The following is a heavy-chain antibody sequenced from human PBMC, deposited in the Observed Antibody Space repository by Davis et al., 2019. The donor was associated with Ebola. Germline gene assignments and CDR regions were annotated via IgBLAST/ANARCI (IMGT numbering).Heavy chain of an antibody. CDR1: GFTFSGYW. J-gene: IGHJ5*02. CDR2: INSDGRST. Sequence: GESLKISCAASGFTFSGYWMHWVRQAPGKGLVWVSRINSDGRSTSYADSVKGRFTISRDNAKNTLYLQMNSLRAEDTAVYYCARDYYDFWSGYYRMNWFDPWGQGTLVTVSS. CDR3: ARDYYDFWSGYYRMNWFDP. D-gene: IGHD3-3*01. V-gene: IGHV3-74*01.